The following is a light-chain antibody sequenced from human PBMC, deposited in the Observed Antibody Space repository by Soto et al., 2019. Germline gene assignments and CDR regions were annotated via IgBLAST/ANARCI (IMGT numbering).Light chain of an antibody. Sequence: EIVMTQSPATLSVSPGERATLSCRASQSVSSNLAWYQQKPGQAPRLLIYGASTRATGIPARFSGSGSGTEFTLTISRLEPEDFAVYYCQQYNNWLSFGGGTKVDIK. V-gene: IGKV3-15*01. CDR1: QSVSSN. CDR3: QQYNNWLS. J-gene: IGKJ4*01. CDR2: GAS.